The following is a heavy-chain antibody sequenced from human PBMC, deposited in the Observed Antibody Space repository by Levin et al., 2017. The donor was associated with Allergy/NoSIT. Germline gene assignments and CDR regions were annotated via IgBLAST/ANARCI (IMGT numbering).Heavy chain of an antibody. D-gene: IGHD4-17*01. CDR2: IWYDGSNK. V-gene: IGHV3-33*01. J-gene: IGHJ5*02. Sequence: GESLKISCAASGFTFSSYGMHWVRQAPGKGLEWVAVIWYDGSNKYYADSVKGRFTISRDNSKNTLYLQMNSLRAEDTAVYYCARDSTVTHRLPNWFDPWGQGTLVTVSS. CDR3: ARDSTVTHRLPNWFDP. CDR1: GFTFSSYG.